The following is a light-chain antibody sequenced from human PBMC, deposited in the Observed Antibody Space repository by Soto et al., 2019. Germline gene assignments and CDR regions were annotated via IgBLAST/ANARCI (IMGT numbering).Light chain of an antibody. J-gene: IGKJ1*01. CDR2: HTS. Sequence: EIAMTQSPATLSVSPGERATLSCRASQSVSSNLAWYQQKPGQAPRLLIYHTSTRATGIPGRFSGSGSETEFTLTISSLQSEDFAVYYCQQYDNWPRTFGQGTKVEIK. V-gene: IGKV3-15*01. CDR1: QSVSSN. CDR3: QQYDNWPRT.